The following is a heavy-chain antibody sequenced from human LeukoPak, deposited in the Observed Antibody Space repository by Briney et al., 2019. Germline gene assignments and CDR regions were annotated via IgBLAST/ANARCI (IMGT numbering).Heavy chain of an antibody. Sequence: PSHTPSLTCTLFGYSISSGYYWGWTRQPPGKGLEWIGSIYQSGSTYYNPSLKSRVPISVDTSKNKFSLNLTSVTAPHRPVYSCARVDGSGSYYDYFDYWGQGTLVTVSS. CDR1: GYSISSGYY. CDR3: ARVDGSGSYYDYFDY. J-gene: IGHJ4*02. D-gene: IGHD3-10*01. V-gene: IGHV4-38-2*02. CDR2: IYQSGST.